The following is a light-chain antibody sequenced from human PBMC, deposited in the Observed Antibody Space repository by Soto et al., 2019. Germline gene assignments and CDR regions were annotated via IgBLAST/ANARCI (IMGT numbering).Light chain of an antibody. J-gene: IGKJ1*01. CDR3: QQYNNWPPWT. CDR2: GAY. V-gene: IGKV3-15*01. Sequence: ATLSLSPWERATVSCRASDRLSSVYLAWYQQRPGQPPRLLIYGAYTRATGIPARFSGSGSGTELTLTISSLKSEDFAVYYCQQYNNWPPWTFGQGTKVDIK. CDR1: DRLSSVY.